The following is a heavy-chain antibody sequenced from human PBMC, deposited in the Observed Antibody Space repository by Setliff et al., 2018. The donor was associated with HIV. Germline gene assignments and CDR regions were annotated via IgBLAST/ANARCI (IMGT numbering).Heavy chain of an antibody. CDR3: ARVRLYNAALDY. CDR1: GFSVSNYY. D-gene: IGHD3-10*01. J-gene: IGHJ4*02. V-gene: IGHV3-66*02. CDR2: IYSAGST. Sequence: GESLKISCAASGFSVSNYYMAWVRQAPGKGLEWVSTIYSAGSTYHADSVKGRFTLSRDSSKNTLSLQMNSLRPEDTAVYYCARVRLYNAALDYWGQGTLVTVSS.